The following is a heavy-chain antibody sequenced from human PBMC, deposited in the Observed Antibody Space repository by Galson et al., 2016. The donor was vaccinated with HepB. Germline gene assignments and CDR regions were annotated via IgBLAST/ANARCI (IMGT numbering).Heavy chain of an antibody. CDR3: ARDLKEFLLYGMDV. CDR2: VWNDGSTK. D-gene: IGHD5/OR15-5a*01. Sequence: SLRLSCAASGFRFRSHGMHWVRQAPGKGLEWVAVVWNDGSTKYYADSVKGRFTISRDNSNNTLFLEMHSLRAEDTAVYYCARDLKEFLLYGMDVWGKGNTVIVSS. CDR1: GFRFRSHG. J-gene: IGHJ6*04. V-gene: IGHV3-33*01.